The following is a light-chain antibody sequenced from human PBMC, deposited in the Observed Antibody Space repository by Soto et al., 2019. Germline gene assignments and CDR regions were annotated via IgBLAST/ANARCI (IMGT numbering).Light chain of an antibody. CDR2: GAS. CDR1: QSISSK. CDR3: QQYNYWPPT. J-gene: IGKJ1*01. V-gene: IGKV3-15*01. Sequence: EIVMTQSPATLSVSPGERATLSCRASQSISSKLAWYQQKPGQAPRLLIYGASTRATGIPTRLSGSGSGTEFTVTISSLQSEDFAVYHCQQYNYWPPTFGQGTKVEIK.